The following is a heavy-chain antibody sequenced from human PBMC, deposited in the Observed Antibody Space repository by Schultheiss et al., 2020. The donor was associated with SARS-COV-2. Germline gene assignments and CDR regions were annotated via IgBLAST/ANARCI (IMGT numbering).Heavy chain of an antibody. CDR1: GGTFSSYA. CDR2: INPSGGST. CDR3: ARDGALGRFDS. Sequence: ASVKVSCKASGGTFSSYAISWVRQAPGQGLEWMGIINPSGGSTSYAQKFQGRVTMTRDTSTSTVYMELSSLRSEDTAVYYCARDGALGRFDSWGQGTLVTVSS. V-gene: IGHV1-46*01. J-gene: IGHJ5*01. D-gene: IGHD4/OR15-4a*01.